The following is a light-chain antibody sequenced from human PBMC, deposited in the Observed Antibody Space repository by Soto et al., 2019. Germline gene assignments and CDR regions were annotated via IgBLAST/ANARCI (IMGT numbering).Light chain of an antibody. CDR3: AAWDDRLSVWL. CDR1: SSDVGGYNY. Sequence: QSALTQPASVSGSPGQSITISCIGTSSDVGGYNYVSWYQQHPGKAPKLMIYEVSNRPSGVSNRFSGSKSDNTASLTISGLQAEDEADSYCAAWDDRLSVWLFGGGTKLTVL. CDR2: EVS. J-gene: IGLJ3*02. V-gene: IGLV2-14*01.